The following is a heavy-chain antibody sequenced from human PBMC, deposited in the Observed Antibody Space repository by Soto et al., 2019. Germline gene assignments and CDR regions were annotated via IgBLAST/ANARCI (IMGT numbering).Heavy chain of an antibody. CDR2: IYYTGKT. V-gene: IGHV4-59*08. J-gene: IGHJ6*03. CDR3: ARTHYYDSERPSHMDV. D-gene: IGHD3-10*01. Sequence: QVQLQESGPGLVKPSETLSLTCTVTGGIIGTYYWSWIRQPPGKGLEWIGYIYYTGKTDFNPSLKSRVTMSVDTSKNQFSMRLNSVTAADAAVYYCARTHYYDSERPSHMDVWGKGATVNVSS. CDR1: GGIIGTYY.